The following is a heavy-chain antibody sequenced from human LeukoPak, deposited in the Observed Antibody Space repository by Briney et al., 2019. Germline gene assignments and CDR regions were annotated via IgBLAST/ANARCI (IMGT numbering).Heavy chain of an antibody. CDR2: INPNSGGT. V-gene: IGHV1-2*02. Sequence: ASVKLSCKASEYTFTGYYIHWVRQAPGQGLEWMGWINPNSGGTNYAQKFQGRVTITADKSTSTAYMELSSLRSEDTAVYYCAREGATVTTPPFDYWGQGTLVTVSS. D-gene: IGHD4-17*01. CDR1: EYTFTGYY. CDR3: AREGATVTTPPFDY. J-gene: IGHJ4*02.